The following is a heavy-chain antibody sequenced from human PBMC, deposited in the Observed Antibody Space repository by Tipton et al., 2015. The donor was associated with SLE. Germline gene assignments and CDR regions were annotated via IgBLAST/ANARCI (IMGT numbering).Heavy chain of an antibody. Sequence: SLRLSCAASGFTFSSHGMHWVRQAPGKGLEWVAFIRYDGSNKYYADSVKGRFTISRDNSKNTLYLQMNSLRAEDTAVYYCARLQPEVGAFGIWGQGTMVTVSS. CDR1: GFTFSSHG. J-gene: IGHJ3*02. D-gene: IGHD1-1*01. CDR2: IRYDGSNK. V-gene: IGHV3-30*02. CDR3: ARLQPEVGAFGI.